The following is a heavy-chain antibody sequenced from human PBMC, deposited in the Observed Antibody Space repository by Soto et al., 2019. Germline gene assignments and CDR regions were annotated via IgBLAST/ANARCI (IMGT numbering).Heavy chain of an antibody. Sequence: ASVKVSCKASGYTFTSYGISWVRQAPGQGLEWMGWISAYNGNTNYAQKLQGRVTMTTDTSTSTAYMELRSLRSDDTAVYYCARVNRHCSSTSCPEYYYYYYGMDVWGQGTTVTVSS. CDR1: GYTFTSYG. D-gene: IGHD2-2*01. V-gene: IGHV1-18*01. CDR3: ARVNRHCSSTSCPEYYYYYYGMDV. CDR2: ISAYNGNT. J-gene: IGHJ6*02.